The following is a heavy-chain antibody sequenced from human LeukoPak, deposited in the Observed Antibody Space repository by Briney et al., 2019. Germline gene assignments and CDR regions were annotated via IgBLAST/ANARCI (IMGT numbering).Heavy chain of an antibody. Sequence: ASVKVSCKASGYTFTDYYMHWVRQAPGQGLEWMAWINFNSGGTNNAQKFQGRVTMTRDTSISTAYMELSRLTSDDTAVYYCASERFVRFDYWGQGTLVTVSS. D-gene: IGHD2/OR15-2a*01. CDR3: ASERFVRFDY. CDR1: GYTFTDYY. CDR2: INFNSGGT. J-gene: IGHJ4*02. V-gene: IGHV1-2*02.